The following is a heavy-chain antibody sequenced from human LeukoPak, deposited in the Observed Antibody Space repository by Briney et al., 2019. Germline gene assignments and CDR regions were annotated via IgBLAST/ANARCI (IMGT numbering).Heavy chain of an antibody. CDR2: IWYDGSNK. CDR1: GFTFSSYW. Sequence: PGGSLRLSCAASGFTFSSYWMSWVRQAPGKGLEWVAVIWYDGSNKYYADSVKGRFTISRDNSKNTLYLQMNSLRAEDTAVYYCARDFGMVYATGYMDVWGKGTTVTVSS. CDR3: ARDFGMVYATGYMDV. J-gene: IGHJ6*03. D-gene: IGHD2-8*01. V-gene: IGHV3-33*08.